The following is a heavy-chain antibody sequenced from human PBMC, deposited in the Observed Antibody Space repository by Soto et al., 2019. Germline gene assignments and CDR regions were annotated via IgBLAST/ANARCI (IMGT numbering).Heavy chain of an antibody. CDR3: ARGLAADGA. J-gene: IGHJ5*02. V-gene: IGHV1-3*01. D-gene: IGHD6-13*01. CDR1: GYTFTHYA. Sequence: QVQLVQSGAEVKKPGASVKVSCTASGYTFTHYAIHWVRHAPGQRLEWMGFINAGSGNTKYSQTFQGSLTFTKDTPASTAYMGLSLLRSEDTAIYYCARGLAADGAWCQGTLVSVSS. CDR2: INAGSGNT.